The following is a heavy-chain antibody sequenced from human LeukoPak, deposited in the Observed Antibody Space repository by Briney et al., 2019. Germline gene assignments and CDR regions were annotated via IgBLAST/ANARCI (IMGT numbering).Heavy chain of an antibody. Sequence: SETLSLTCTVSGGSISSGGYYWSWIRQHPGKGLEWIGYIYYSGSTYYNPSLKSRVTISVDTSKNQFSLKLSSVTAADTAVYYCASAIYNPSDVDYWGQGTLVTVSS. J-gene: IGHJ4*02. D-gene: IGHD5-24*01. CDR3: ASAIYNPSDVDY. V-gene: IGHV4-31*03. CDR2: IYYSGST. CDR1: GGSISSGGYY.